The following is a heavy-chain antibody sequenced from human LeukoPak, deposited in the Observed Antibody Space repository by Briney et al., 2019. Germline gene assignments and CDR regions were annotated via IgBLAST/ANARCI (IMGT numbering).Heavy chain of an antibody. CDR3: ARDKGNSGYGCDY. J-gene: IGHJ4*02. D-gene: IGHD5-12*01. V-gene: IGHV3-48*03. CDR2: ISHNGGTI. CDR1: GFPFSVYA. Sequence: GGSLRLSCAASGFPFSVYAMSWVRQAPGKGLEWVSYISHNGGTIYYSNSVKGRFTISRDNAKNSLYLQMNSLRAEDTAVYYCARDKGNSGYGCDYWGQGTLVTVSS.